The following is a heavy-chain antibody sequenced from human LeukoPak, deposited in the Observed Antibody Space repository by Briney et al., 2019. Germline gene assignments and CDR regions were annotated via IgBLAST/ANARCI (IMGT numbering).Heavy chain of an antibody. J-gene: IGHJ4*02. CDR2: IKQDGSEK. CDR1: GFTFSSYW. CDR3: ARVAPRGDSSGWYYFDS. D-gene: IGHD6-19*01. Sequence: PGGSLRLSCAASGFTFSSYWMNWVRQAPGKGLEWVANIKQDGSEKYYVDSVKGRFTISRDNAKNSLYLQMNSLRAEDTAVYYCARVAPRGDSSGWYYFDSWGQGTLVTVSS. V-gene: IGHV3-7*01.